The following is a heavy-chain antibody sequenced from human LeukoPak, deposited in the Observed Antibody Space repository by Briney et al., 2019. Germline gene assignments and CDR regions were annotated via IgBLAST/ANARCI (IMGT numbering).Heavy chain of an antibody. J-gene: IGHJ4*02. CDR2: ISYDGSNK. D-gene: IGHD4-17*01. CDR1: GFTFSSYA. V-gene: IGHV3-30*04. Sequence: QPGRSLRLSCVASGFTFSSYAMHWVRQAPGKGLEWVAVISYDGSNKYYVDSVKGRFTISRDNSKNTLYLQMNSLRAEDTAVYNCARDLSPFYGDYVGPLDFWGQGTLVTVSS. CDR3: ARDLSPFYGDYVGPLDF.